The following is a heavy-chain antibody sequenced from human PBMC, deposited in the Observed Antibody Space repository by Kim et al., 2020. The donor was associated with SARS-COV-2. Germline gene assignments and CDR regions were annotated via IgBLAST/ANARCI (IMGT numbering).Heavy chain of an antibody. CDR2: ISGDGGST. V-gene: IGHV3-43*02. Sequence: GGSLRLSCAASGFTFDDYAMHWVRQAPGKGLEWVSLISGDGGSTYYADSVKGRFTISRDNSKNSLYLQMNSLRTEDTALYYCAKGRYYYGSGKFDYWGQGTLLTVSS. CDR1: GFTFDDYA. J-gene: IGHJ4*02. D-gene: IGHD3-10*01. CDR3: AKGRYYYGSGKFDY.